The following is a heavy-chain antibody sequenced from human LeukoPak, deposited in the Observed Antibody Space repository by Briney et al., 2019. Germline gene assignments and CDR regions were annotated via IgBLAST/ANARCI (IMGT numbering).Heavy chain of an antibody. CDR2: IYYSGRT. Sequence: SETLSLTCTVSGGSISSYYWGWLRQPPGKGLEWIGSIYYSGRTYYSPSLKSRVTISVDTSKNQFSLNLRSVTAADTAIYYCARGLRYCSGGSCFDYWGQGTLVTVS. CDR3: ARGLRYCSGGSCFDY. J-gene: IGHJ4*02. D-gene: IGHD2-15*01. V-gene: IGHV4-39*07. CDR1: GGSISSYY.